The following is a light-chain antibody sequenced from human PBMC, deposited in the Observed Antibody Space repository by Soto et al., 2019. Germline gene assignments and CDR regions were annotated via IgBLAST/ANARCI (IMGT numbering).Light chain of an antibody. Sequence: EIVLTQSPGTLSLSPGERATLSCRASQSVSSSYLAWYQQKPGQAPRLLIYGASSRATGIPDRFSGSGSGTDFTLTISRLEPEDFGVYYCRQYGSSLTWTFGQGTKVEIK. V-gene: IGKV3-20*01. J-gene: IGKJ1*01. CDR1: QSVSSSY. CDR3: RQYGSSLTWT. CDR2: GAS.